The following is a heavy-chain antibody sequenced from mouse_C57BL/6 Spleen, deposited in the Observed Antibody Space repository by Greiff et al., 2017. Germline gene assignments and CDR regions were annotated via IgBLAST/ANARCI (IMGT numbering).Heavy chain of an antibody. CDR1: GYTFTSYG. V-gene: IGHV1-81*01. Sequence: QVQLQQSGAELARPGASVKLSCKASGYTFTSYGISWVKQRTGQGLEWIGEIYPRSGNTYYNEKFKGKATLTADKSSSTAYMELRSLTSEDSAVYFCARVGTIYYGPYYFDYWGQGTTLTVSS. CDR3: ARVGTIYYGPYYFDY. D-gene: IGHD2-1*01. J-gene: IGHJ2*01. CDR2: IYPRSGNT.